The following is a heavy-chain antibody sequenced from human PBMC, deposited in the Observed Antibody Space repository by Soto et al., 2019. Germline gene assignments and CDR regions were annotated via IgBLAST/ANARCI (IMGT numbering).Heavy chain of an antibody. J-gene: IGHJ6*02. CDR2: FDPEDGET. Sequence: ASVKVSCKASGYTLTELSMHWVRQAPGKGLEWMGGFDPEDGETIYAQKFQGRVTMTEDTSTDTAYMELSSLRSEDTAVYYCATTGYGGNGGDYYYYGMDVWGQGTTVTVSS. D-gene: IGHD2-15*01. CDR1: GYTLTELS. V-gene: IGHV1-24*01. CDR3: ATTGYGGNGGDYYYYGMDV.